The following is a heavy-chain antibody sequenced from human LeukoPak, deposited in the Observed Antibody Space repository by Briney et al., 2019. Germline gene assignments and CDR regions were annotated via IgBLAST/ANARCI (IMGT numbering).Heavy chain of an antibody. CDR3: AKAYNPNDRILELVDY. Sequence: GGSLRLSCAASGFTFSTYAMSWVRQAPGKGLEWVSVITRSGVTTHYADSVKDRFTISRDNSRNTLNLQMNSLRAEDTAVYYCAKAYNPNDRILELVDYWGQGTLVTVSS. CDR2: ITRSGVTT. J-gene: IGHJ4*02. CDR1: GFTFSTYA. D-gene: IGHD3-22*01. V-gene: IGHV3-23*01.